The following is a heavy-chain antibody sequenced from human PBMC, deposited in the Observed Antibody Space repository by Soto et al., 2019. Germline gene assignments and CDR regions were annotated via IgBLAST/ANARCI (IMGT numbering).Heavy chain of an antibody. CDR2: ISGYNGDT. Sequence: ASVKVSCKASGYTFNTYSISWVRQAPGQGLEWMGWISGYNGDTHYAQKFQGRVTMTTDTSTSTAYMELRSLRSDDTAMYYCARENVLSYVDTAMVDYFYYLGQGTLVTVSS. D-gene: IGHD5-18*01. CDR1: GYTFNTYS. CDR3: ARENVLSYVDTAMVDYFYY. J-gene: IGHJ4*02. V-gene: IGHV1-18*01.